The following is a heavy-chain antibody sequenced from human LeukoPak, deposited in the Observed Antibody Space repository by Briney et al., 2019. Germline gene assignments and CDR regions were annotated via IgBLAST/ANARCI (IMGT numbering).Heavy chain of an antibody. CDR3: ARDRCSGGSCYSEDY. V-gene: IGHV3-23*01. Sequence: GGSLRLSCAASGFTFSSYGMSWVRQAPGKGLEWVSGISGSGGNTYYVDSVKGRFTISRDNSKNTLYLQMNSLRAEDTAVYYCARDRCSGGSCYSEDYWGQGTLVTVSS. CDR1: GFTFSSYG. J-gene: IGHJ4*02. D-gene: IGHD2-15*01. CDR2: ISGSGGNT.